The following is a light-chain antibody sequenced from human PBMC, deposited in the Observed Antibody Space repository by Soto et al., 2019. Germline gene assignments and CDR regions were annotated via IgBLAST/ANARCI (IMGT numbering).Light chain of an antibody. CDR3: QQYDSSPVT. CDR1: QSVSSSY. CDR2: ATS. V-gene: IGKV3-20*01. Sequence: EVVLTQSPGTLSLSPGERATLSCGASQSVSSSYLGWYQQKPGQAPRLLIYATSTRATGIPDRFSGSGSGTDYTLTISRLEPEDFAVYYCQQYDSSPVTFGGGTKVEIK. J-gene: IGKJ4*01.